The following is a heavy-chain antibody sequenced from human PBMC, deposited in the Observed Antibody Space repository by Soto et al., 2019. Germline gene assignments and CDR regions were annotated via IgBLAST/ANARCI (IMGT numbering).Heavy chain of an antibody. CDR1: GLSLTSNDVG. Sequence: GSGPTLVNHTQTLTLTCTFSGLSLTSNDVGVGWIRQPPGKALEWLALIYWDDDKRYSPSLKSRLTITKDTSKNQVVLRMTNMDPVDTATYYCAHSRYSRSSFDYWGQGTLVTVSS. CDR2: IYWDDDK. D-gene: IGHD6-6*01. J-gene: IGHJ4*02. V-gene: IGHV2-5*02. CDR3: AHSRYSRSSFDY.